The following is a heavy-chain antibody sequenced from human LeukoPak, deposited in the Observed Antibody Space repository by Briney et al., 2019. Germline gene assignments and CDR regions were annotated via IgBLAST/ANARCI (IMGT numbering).Heavy chain of an antibody. CDR3: TRATYNWNSHYFYGMDV. J-gene: IGHJ6*02. CDR2: MYYSGST. V-gene: IGHV4-31*03. Sequence: SETLSLTCTVSGGSISSDGYYWSWIRQHPGKGLEWIGYMYYSGSTHYNPSLKSRLTMSVDTSKNQFSLKLSSLTAADTAVYYCTRATYNWNSHYFYGMDVGGQGTTVTVSS. D-gene: IGHD1-7*01. CDR1: GGSISSDGYY.